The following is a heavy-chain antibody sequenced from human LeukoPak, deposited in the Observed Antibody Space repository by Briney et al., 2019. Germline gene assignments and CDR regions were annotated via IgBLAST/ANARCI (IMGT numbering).Heavy chain of an antibody. CDR3: AKDTYYYGSGSYSTYYYYYGMDV. D-gene: IGHD3-10*01. V-gene: IGHV3-30*18. Sequence: PGGSLRLSCAASGFTFSSYGMHWVRQAPGKGLEWVAVISYDGSNKYYADSVKGRFTISRDNSKNTLYLQMNSLRAEDTAVYYCAKDTYYYGSGSYSTYYYYYGMDVWGQGTTVTVSS. J-gene: IGHJ6*02. CDR1: GFTFSSYG. CDR2: ISYDGSNK.